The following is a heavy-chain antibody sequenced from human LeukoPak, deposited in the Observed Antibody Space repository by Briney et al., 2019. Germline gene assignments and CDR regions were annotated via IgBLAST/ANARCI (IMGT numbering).Heavy chain of an antibody. D-gene: IGHD1-26*01. Sequence: GASVKVSCKASGYTFSNYGISWVRQAPGQGLEWMAWISPYNGNTNYAQKFQDRVTMTTDRSTSTADMELRSLRSDGTAVYYCAREWALRNGFDIWGQGTMVTVSS. CDR1: GYTFSNYG. CDR3: AREWALRNGFDI. J-gene: IGHJ3*02. V-gene: IGHV1-18*01. CDR2: ISPYNGNT.